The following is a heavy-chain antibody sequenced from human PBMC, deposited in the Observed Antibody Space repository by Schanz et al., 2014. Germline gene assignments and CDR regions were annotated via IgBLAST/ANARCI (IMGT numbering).Heavy chain of an antibody. J-gene: IGHJ4*02. Sequence: EVHLLESGGGLVPPGGSLRLSCAASGFNFSDYAMCWVRQAPGKGLEWVSAISGGGGTPYYTDSVEGRFTSSRDKFKSTVYIQMNRLRAEDTAVYYGARGGPAYYIDDWGQGTLVTVSS. CDR3: ARGGPAYYIDD. CDR2: ISGGGGTP. CDR1: GFNFSDYA. V-gene: IGHV3-23*01.